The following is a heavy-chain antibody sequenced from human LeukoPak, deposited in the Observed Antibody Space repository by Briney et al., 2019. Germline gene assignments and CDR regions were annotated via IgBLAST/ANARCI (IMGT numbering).Heavy chain of an antibody. CDR1: GDSVSSNSGA. CDR3: VRGFGYFQH. D-gene: IGHD3-10*01. CDR2: TYYRPKWYN. J-gene: IGHJ1*01. Sequence: SQTLSLTCAIYGDSVSSNSGAWNWIRQSPSRGLEWLGRTYYRPKWYNDYAVSVKSRITINPDTSKNQFSLQLNSVTPEDTAVYFCVRGFGYFQHWGQGTLVTVSS. V-gene: IGHV6-1*01.